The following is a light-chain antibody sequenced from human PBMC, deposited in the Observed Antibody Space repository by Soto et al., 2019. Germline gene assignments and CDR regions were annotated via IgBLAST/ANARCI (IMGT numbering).Light chain of an antibody. CDR2: DVS. CDR3: CSYAGSYPLV. CDR1: SSDVGGYNY. V-gene: IGLV2-11*01. J-gene: IGLJ1*01. Sequence: QSVLTQPRSVSGSPGQSVTISCTGTSSDVGGYNYVSWYQQHPGKAPKLMIYDVSKRPSGVPDRSSGSKSGNTASLTISGLQAEDEADYYCCSYAGSYPLVFGTGTKVTVL.